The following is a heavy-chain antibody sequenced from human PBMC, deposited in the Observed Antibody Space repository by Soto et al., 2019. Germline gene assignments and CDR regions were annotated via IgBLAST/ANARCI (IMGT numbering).Heavy chain of an antibody. CDR1: GFTFNIYW. CDR3: ARGIRNYYGVDV. D-gene: IGHD5-18*01. Sequence: EVQVVESGGGLIQPGGSLRLSCVASGFTFNIYWMHWVPQAPGKGLVWVSRIKFDESTTSYADSVKGRSTISRDNAKNTVFLQMNSLRADDTGVYYCARGIRNYYGVDVWGQGTTVTVSS. CDR2: IKFDESTT. V-gene: IGHV3-74*01. J-gene: IGHJ6*02.